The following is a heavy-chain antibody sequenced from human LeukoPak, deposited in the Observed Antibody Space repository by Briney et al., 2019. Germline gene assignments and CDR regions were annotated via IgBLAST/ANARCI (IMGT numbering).Heavy chain of an antibody. J-gene: IGHJ5*02. CDR3: AREIIATAGTKQA. CDR1: GFTVSSNY. Sequence: GGSLRLSCAASGFTVSSNYMSWVGQAPGKGLEWVSVIYNGGSTYYADSVKGRFTISRDNSKNTLYLQLNSLRAEDTAVYYCAREIIATAGTKQAWGQGTLVTVSS. V-gene: IGHV3-53*01. CDR2: IYNGGST. D-gene: IGHD6-13*01.